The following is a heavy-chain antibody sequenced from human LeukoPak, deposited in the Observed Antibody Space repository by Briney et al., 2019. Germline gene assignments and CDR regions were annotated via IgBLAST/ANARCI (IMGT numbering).Heavy chain of an antibody. Sequence: ASVKVSCKASGYTFTSYDINWVRQATGQGLEWMGWMNPNSGNTGYAQKFQGRVTMTRNTSISTAYMELSSLRSEDTAVYYCARHYRETWIQLWFIWGQGTMVTVSS. V-gene: IGHV1-8*01. J-gene: IGHJ3*02. D-gene: IGHD5-18*01. CDR2: MNPNSGNT. CDR1: GYTFTSYD. CDR3: ARHYRETWIQLWFI.